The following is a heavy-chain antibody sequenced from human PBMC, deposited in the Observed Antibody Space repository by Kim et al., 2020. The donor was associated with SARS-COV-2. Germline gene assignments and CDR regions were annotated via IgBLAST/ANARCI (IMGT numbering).Heavy chain of an antibody. D-gene: IGHD3-10*01. CDR3: TRRNITMLQGVRNGIHI. V-gene: IGHV4-39*01. Sequence: SETLSLTCTVSGGSISSSDYYWGWIRQPPGKGLEWIGSVYLGNTFYNPSLRSRVTISADRSNNQFSLKMSSVTAADTAVYYCTRRNITMLQGVRNGIHIWGQGTMVSVSS. CDR2: VYLGNT. CDR1: GGSISSSDYY. J-gene: IGHJ3*02.